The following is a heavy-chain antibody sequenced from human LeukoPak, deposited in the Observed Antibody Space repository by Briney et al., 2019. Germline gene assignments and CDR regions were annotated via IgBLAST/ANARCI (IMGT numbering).Heavy chain of an antibody. Sequence: SETLSLTCTVSGGSISSSSYYWGWIRQPPGKGLEWIGSIYYSGSTYYNPSLKSRVTISVDTSKNQFSLKLSSVTAADTAVYYCASRENDFWSGYYPSYFDYWGQGTLVTVSS. J-gene: IGHJ4*02. CDR1: GGSISSSSYY. V-gene: IGHV4-39*01. D-gene: IGHD3-3*01. CDR2: IYYSGST. CDR3: ASRENDFWSGYYPSYFDY.